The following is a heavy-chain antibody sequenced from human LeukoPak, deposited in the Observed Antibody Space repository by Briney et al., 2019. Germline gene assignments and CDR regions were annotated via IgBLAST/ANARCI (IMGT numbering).Heavy chain of an antibody. V-gene: IGHV5-51*01. J-gene: IGHJ4*02. CDR3: ARSRTRNWNPRGFDY. CDR2: IYPGDSDT. CDR1: GYSFTSYW. Sequence: PGESLRISCKGSGYSFTSYWIGWVRQMPGKGLEWMGIIYPGDSDTRYSPSFQGQVTISADKSISTAYLQWSSLKASDTAMYYCARSRTRNWNPRGFDYWGQGTLVTVSS. D-gene: IGHD1-1*01.